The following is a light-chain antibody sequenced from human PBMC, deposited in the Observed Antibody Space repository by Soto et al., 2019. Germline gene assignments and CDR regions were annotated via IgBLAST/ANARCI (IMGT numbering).Light chain of an antibody. CDR3: AAWDDSLNGPYVV. J-gene: IGLJ2*01. CDR1: SSNIGSNT. V-gene: IGLV1-44*01. Sequence: QSLLTQPPSASGTPGQRVTISCSGSSSNIGSNTVNWYQQLPGTAPKLPIYSNNHRPLGVPDRVSGSKSGTSASPAISGLQSEDEADYYCAAWDDSLNGPYVVFGGGTKLTVL. CDR2: SNN.